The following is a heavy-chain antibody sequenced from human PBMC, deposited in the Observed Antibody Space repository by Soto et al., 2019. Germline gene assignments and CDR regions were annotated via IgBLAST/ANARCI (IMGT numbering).Heavy chain of an antibody. CDR3: XXXXXXXXXXXXXXXXX. CDR2: INPTGGSA. V-gene: IGHV1-46*01. CDR1: GYTLTSHF. Sequence: QVQLVQSGDAEVKKPGASVRVSCQASGYTLTSHFMHWVRQAPGQGLEWMGMINPTGGSATYAQKFHGRVTMTRDTSTSTVHXDLNXXXXXXXXXXXXXXXXXXXXXXXXXXXXXWGQGTLVTVSS. J-gene: IGHJ4*02.